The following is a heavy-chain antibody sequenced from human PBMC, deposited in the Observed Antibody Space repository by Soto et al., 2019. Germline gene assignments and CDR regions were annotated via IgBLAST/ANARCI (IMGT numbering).Heavy chain of an antibody. CDR2: ISSNGGST. Sequence: EVQLVESGGGLVQPGGSLRLSCSASGFTFSSYAMHWVRQAPGKGLEYVSAISSNGGSTYYADSVKGRFTISRDNSKNTLYLQMSSLRAEDTAVYYCVNSPPAYCGGYCYPFGPFDYWGQGTLVTVSS. CDR1: GFTFSSYA. J-gene: IGHJ4*02. D-gene: IGHD2-21*02. CDR3: VNSPPAYCGGYCYPFGPFDY. V-gene: IGHV3-64D*06.